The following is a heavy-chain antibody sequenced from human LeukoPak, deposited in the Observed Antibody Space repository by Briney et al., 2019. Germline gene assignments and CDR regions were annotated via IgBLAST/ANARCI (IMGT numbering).Heavy chain of an antibody. J-gene: IGHJ4*02. Sequence: PETLSLTCAVYGGSFSGYFWGWLRQPPGKGLEWMGEINHSGSTNYNPSLKSRVTISVDTSKNQLSLKLSSVTAADTAVYYCARGRDDSSGYLGDFDYWGQGALVTVSS. CDR1: GGSFSGYF. V-gene: IGHV4-34*01. CDR2: INHSGST. CDR3: ARGRDDSSGYLGDFDY. D-gene: IGHD3-22*01.